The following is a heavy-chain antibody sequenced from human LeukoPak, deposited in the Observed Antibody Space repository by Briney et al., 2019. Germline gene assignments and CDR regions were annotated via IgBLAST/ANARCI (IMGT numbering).Heavy chain of an antibody. CDR3: ATKTYQLELEWS. D-gene: IGHD1-1*01. CDR2: IILILGIA. J-gene: IGHJ4*02. Sequence: ASVKVSCKASGYTFTSYGISWVRQAPGQGLEWMGRIILILGIANYAQKFQGRVTITADKSTSTAYMELSSLRSGDTAVYYCATKTYQLELEWSWGQGTLVTVSS. CDR1: GYTFTSYG. V-gene: IGHV1-69*04.